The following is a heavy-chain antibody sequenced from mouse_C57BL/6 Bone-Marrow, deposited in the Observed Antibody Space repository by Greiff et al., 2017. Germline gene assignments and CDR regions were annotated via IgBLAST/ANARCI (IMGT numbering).Heavy chain of an antibody. CDR3: TMGSSGPFAY. Sequence: EVQLQQSGTVLARPGASVKMSCKTSGYTFTSYWMHWVKQRPGQGLEWIGAIYPGNSDTSYNQKFTGKAKLTAVTSASTAYMELSSLTNEDSAVYYCTMGSSGPFAYWGQGTLVTVSA. J-gene: IGHJ3*01. CDR1: GYTFTSYW. D-gene: IGHD3-2*02. CDR2: IYPGNSDT. V-gene: IGHV1-5*01.